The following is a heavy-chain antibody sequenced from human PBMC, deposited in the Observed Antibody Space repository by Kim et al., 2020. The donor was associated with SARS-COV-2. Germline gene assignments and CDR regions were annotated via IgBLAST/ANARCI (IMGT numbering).Heavy chain of an antibody. V-gene: IGHV4-39*07. Sequence: SETLSLTCTVSGGSISSSSYYWGWIRQPPGKGLEWIGSIYYSGSTYYNPSLKSRVTISVDTSKNQFSLKLSSVTAADTAVYYCARGAAADHWGFDYWGQGTLVTVSS. CDR1: GGSISSSSYY. D-gene: IGHD6-13*01. CDR3: ARGAAADHWGFDY. CDR2: IYYSGST. J-gene: IGHJ4*02.